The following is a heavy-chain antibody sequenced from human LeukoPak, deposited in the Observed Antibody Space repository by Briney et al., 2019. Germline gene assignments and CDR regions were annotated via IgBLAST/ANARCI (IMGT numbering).Heavy chain of an antibody. CDR3: AKDLVVYRGDDFDY. CDR2: ISYDGSNK. Sequence: GRSLRLSCAASGFTFSSYGMHRVRQAPGKGLGWVGVISYDGSNKYYADSVKGRFTISRDNSKNTLYLQMNSLRAEDTAVYYCAKDLVVYRGDDFDYWGQGTLVPVSS. CDR1: GFTFSSYG. D-gene: IGHD2-2*02. V-gene: IGHV3-30*18. J-gene: IGHJ4*02.